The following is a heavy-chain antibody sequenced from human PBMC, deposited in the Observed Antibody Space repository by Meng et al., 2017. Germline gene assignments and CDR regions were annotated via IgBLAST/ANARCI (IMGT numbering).Heavy chain of an antibody. CDR3: TSSPGIAAAGKGY. CDR1: GFTFSGSA. D-gene: IGHD6-13*01. J-gene: IGHJ4*02. CDR2: IRSKANSYAT. V-gene: IGHV3-73*01. Sequence: GESLKISCAASGFTFSGSAMHWVRQASGKGLEWVGRIRSKANSYATAYAASVKGRFTISRDDSKNTAYLQMNSMKTEDTAVYYCTSSPGIAAAGKGYWGQGTVVTVSS.